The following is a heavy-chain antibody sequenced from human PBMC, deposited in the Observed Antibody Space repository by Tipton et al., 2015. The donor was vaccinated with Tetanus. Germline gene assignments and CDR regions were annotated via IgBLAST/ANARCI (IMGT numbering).Heavy chain of an antibody. D-gene: IGHD5-18*01. Sequence: TLSLTCAVYGGSFSGFYWSWIRQPPGRGLEWIGEINHSGRANYNPSLKSRFTILVDASKNQFSLKVNSVTAADTALYYCARGGGDTARGGYFDYWGQGSLVTVSS. CDR3: ARGGGDTARGGYFDY. CDR1: GGSFSGFY. V-gene: IGHV4-34*01. J-gene: IGHJ4*02. CDR2: INHSGRA.